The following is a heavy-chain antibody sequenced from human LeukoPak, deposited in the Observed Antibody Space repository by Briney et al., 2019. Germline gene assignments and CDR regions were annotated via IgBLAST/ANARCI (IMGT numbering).Heavy chain of an antibody. CDR3: ARGSAMAQKQLVRHFDS. V-gene: IGHV1-18*01. CDR2: ISAYNGNT. Sequence: ASVKVSCKASGYTFTSYGISWVRQAPRQGLEWMGWISAYNGNTKYAQKLQDRVTMTTDTSTTTAYMEVRSLTSDDTAVYYCARGSAMAQKQLVRHFDSWGQGTLVIVSS. CDR1: GYTFTSYG. J-gene: IGHJ4*02. D-gene: IGHD6-6*01.